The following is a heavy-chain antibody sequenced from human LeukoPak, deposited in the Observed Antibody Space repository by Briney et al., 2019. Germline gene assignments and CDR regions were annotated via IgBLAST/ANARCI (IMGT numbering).Heavy chain of an antibody. Sequence: GGSLRLSCAASRFSFSNYAMHGVRQDSGRGLEGLAVISHDGINTYYADSVKGRFTISRDNSKNTLYLQLNSLRAEDTAVYYCVKDQRAAYSSGWSRDFDYWGQGTLVTVSS. CDR1: RFSFSNYA. CDR2: ISHDGINT. CDR3: VKDQRAAYSSGWSRDFDY. J-gene: IGHJ4*02. D-gene: IGHD6-19*01. V-gene: IGHV3-30*18.